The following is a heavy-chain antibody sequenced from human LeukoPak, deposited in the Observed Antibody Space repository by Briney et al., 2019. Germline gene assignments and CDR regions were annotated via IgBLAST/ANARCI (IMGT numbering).Heavy chain of an antibody. CDR3: ARVMHWDKVMARGRGMDF. V-gene: IGHV1-18*01. D-gene: IGHD5-18*01. Sequence: ASVKVSCKASAYTFTTYGISWVRQAPGQGLEWMGWINPYNGDTNYAQKLQGRVTMTTDTSTSTAYMELRSLRSDDTAVYYCARVMHWDKVMARGRGMDFWGQGTTVTVSS. CDR2: INPYNGDT. CDR1: AYTFTTYG. J-gene: IGHJ6*02.